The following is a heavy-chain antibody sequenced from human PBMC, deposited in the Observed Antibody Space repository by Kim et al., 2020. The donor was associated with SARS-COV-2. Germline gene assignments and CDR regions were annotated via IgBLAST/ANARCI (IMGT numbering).Heavy chain of an antibody. D-gene: IGHD2-2*01. V-gene: IGHV4-39*01. Sequence: YNQSRTSRDTISVDTSKNQSSLKLSSVTAADTAVYYSARLALRYQLFDYWGQGTLVTVSS. J-gene: IGHJ4*02. CDR3: ARLALRYQLFDY.